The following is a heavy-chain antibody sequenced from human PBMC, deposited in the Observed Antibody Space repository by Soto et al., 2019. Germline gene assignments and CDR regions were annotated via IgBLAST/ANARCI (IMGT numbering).Heavy chain of an antibody. J-gene: IGHJ4*02. CDR1: GGSINNYY. V-gene: IGHV4-59*01. Sequence: QVQLQESGPGLVKPSETLSLTCTVSGGSINNYYWSWVRQPPGKGLVWIGYIYYSGSTNYNPSLKSRVTRSVDTSKNQFSLKLSSVTAADTAVYYCARVYGDYLDYWGQGTLVTVSS. CDR2: IYYSGST. CDR3: ARVYGDYLDY. D-gene: IGHD4-17*01.